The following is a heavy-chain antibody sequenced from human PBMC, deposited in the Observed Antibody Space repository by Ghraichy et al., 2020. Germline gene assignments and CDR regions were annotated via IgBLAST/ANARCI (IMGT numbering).Heavy chain of an antibody. CDR3: ARESSPEPLDY. CDR2: IYTSGST. D-gene: IGHD6-13*01. V-gene: IGHV4-61*02. J-gene: IGHJ4*02. Sequence: SETLSLTCTVSGGSISSGSYYWSWIRQPAGKGLEWIGRIYTSGSTNYNPSLKSRVTISVDTSKNQFSLKLSSVTAADTAVYYCARESSPEPLDYWGQGTLVTVSS. CDR1: GGSISSGSYY.